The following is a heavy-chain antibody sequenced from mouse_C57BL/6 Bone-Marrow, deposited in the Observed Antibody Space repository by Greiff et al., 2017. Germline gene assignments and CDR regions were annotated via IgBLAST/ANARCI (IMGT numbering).Heavy chain of an antibody. CDR1: GFTSSDYY. V-gene: IGHV5-16*01. CDR3: ARIFLCGFAY. J-gene: IGHJ3*01. Sequence: EVKLMESEGGLVQPGSSMKLSCTASGFTSSDYYMAWVRQVPEKGLEWVANINYDGSSTYYLDSLKSRFIISRDNAKNILYLQMSSLKSEDTATYYCARIFLCGFAYWGQGTLVTVSA. CDR2: INYDGSST. D-gene: IGHD2-3*01.